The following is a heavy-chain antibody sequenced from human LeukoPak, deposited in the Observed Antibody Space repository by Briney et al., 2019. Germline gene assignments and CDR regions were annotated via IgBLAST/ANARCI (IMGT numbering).Heavy chain of an antibody. CDR2: ISGSGGST. CDR3: AKGRDYYYYYMDV. Sequence: HSGGSLRLSCAASGFTFSSYAMSWVRQAPGKGLEWVSAISGSGGSTYYADSVKGRFTISRDNSKNTLYLQMNSLRAEDTAVYYCAKGRDYYYYYMDVWGKGTTVIVSS. J-gene: IGHJ6*03. CDR1: GFTFSSYA. V-gene: IGHV3-23*01.